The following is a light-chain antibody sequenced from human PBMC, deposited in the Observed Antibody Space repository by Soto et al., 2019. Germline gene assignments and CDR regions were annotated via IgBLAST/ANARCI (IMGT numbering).Light chain of an antibody. CDR1: SSDVGEYDY. V-gene: IGLV2-11*01. Sequence: QSALTQPRSVSGSPGQSVTISCTGTSSDVGEYDYVSWYQHHPGKAPKLMIYDVRQRPSGVPDRFSGSKSGNTASLTISGLQAEDEADYYCCSYADSRVFGGGTKVTVL. CDR3: CSYADSRV. CDR2: DVR. J-gene: IGLJ3*02.